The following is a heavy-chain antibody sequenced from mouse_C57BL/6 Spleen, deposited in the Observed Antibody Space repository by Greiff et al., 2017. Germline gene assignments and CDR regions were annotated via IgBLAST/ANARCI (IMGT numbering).Heavy chain of an antibody. V-gene: IGHV1-69*01. CDR3: ARRDDYDGWFAY. CDR2: IDPSDSYT. Sequence: QVQLQQPGAELVMPGASVKLSCKASGYTFTSYWMHWVKQRPGQGLEWIGEIDPSDSYTNYNQKFKGKSTLTVDKSSSTAYMQPSSLTSEDSAVYYCARRDDYDGWFAYWGQGTLVTVSA. D-gene: IGHD2-4*01. J-gene: IGHJ3*01. CDR1: GYTFTSYW.